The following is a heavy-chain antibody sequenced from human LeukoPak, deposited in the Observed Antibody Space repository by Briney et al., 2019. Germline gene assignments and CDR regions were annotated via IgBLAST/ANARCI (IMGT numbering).Heavy chain of an antibody. CDR2: MSHSGST. J-gene: IGHJ3*02. CDR3: ARHGGETIVAMILHAFDI. CDR1: GASISSYS. Sequence: SETLPLNGSVSGASISSYSWSWIRQPPGKGLEWIGYMSHSGSTKYNPSLKSRVTISGDRSKNQISLKLTSVTAADTAVYYCARHGGETIVAMILHAFDIWGQGTMVTVSS. D-gene: IGHD5-12*01. V-gene: IGHV4-59*08.